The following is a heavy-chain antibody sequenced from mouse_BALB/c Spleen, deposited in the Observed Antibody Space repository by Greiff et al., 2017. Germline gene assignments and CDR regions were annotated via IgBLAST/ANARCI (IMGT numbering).Heavy chain of an antibody. CDR1: GYAFTNYL. D-gene: IGHD2-14*01. CDR2: INPGSGGT. CDR3: ARSGYDEAWFAY. Sequence: FQLQQSGAELVRPGTSVKVSCKASGYAFTNYLIEWVKQRPGQGLEWIGVINPGSGGTNYNEKFKGKATLTADKSSSTAYMQLSSLTSDDSAVYFCARSGYDEAWFAYWGQGTLVTVSA. J-gene: IGHJ3*01. V-gene: IGHV1-54*01.